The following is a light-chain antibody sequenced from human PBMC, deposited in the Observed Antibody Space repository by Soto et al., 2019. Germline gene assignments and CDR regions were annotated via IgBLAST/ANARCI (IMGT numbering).Light chain of an antibody. Sequence: EIVLTQYPGTLSLSPGERATPSCRARQSVSSSYLAWYQQKPGQAPRPLIYGASSRATGIPDRFSGSGSGTDFTLTISRLEPEDFAVYYCQQYGSSPYTFGEGTKLEIK. CDR1: QSVSSSY. CDR2: GAS. V-gene: IGKV3-20*01. CDR3: QQYGSSPYT. J-gene: IGKJ2*01.